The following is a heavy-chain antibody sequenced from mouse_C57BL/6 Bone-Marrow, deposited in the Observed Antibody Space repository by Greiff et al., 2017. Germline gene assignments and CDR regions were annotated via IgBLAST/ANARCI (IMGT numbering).Heavy chain of an antibody. D-gene: IGHD2-4*01. CDR1: GFTFSSYG. Sequence: DVHLLQSGGDLVKPGGSLKISCAASGFTFSSYGMSWVRQTPDKRLEWVATISSGGSYTYYPDSVKGRFTISRDNAKNTLYLQMSSLKSEDTALYCCSRQITYFDYWGQGTTLTVAS. CDR3: SRQITYFDY. CDR2: ISSGGSYT. J-gene: IGHJ2*01. V-gene: IGHV5-6*01.